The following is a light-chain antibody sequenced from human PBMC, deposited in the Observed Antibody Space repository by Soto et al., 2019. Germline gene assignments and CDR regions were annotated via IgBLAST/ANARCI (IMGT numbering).Light chain of an antibody. CDR1: QRISDN. V-gene: IGKV1-17*01. CDR3: QQYYSYAWT. CDR2: VAS. Sequence: DIQLTQFPSSLSASVGDRVTMTCRTSQRISDNLHWYQQKPGKAPNLLIYVASNLQSGVPSRFRGGGSGTEFTLTISCLQSEDFATYYCQQYYSYAWTFGQGTKVEIK. J-gene: IGKJ1*01.